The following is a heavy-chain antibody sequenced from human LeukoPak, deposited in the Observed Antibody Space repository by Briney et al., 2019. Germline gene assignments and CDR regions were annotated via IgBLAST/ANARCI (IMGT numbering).Heavy chain of an antibody. D-gene: IGHD3-22*01. CDR1: GGSISSYY. V-gene: IGHV4-59*08. CDR3: ARHYSYDSSGYYFGAGYFQH. Sequence: SETLSLTCTVSGGSISSYYWSWIRQPPGKGLEWIGYVYYSGTTNYNPSLKSRVTISVDTSKNQFSLKLSSVTAADTAVYYCARHYSYDSSGYYFGAGYFQHWGQGTLVTVSS. J-gene: IGHJ1*01. CDR2: VYYSGTT.